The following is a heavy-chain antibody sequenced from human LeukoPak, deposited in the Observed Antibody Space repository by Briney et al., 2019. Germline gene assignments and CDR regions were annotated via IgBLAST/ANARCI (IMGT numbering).Heavy chain of an antibody. Sequence: GGSLTPSCAASGFTFSSYGMSWVRQAPGKGLEWVSTISGRDTNTYYADSVEGRFIISRDNSKNTVYLQMNSLRAEDTAVYYCARRRRIAVAGRPGDALDIWGQGTVVTVSS. CDR3: ARRRRIAVAGRPGDALDI. V-gene: IGHV3-23*01. CDR1: GFTFSSYG. J-gene: IGHJ3*02. CDR2: ISGRDTNT. D-gene: IGHD6-19*01.